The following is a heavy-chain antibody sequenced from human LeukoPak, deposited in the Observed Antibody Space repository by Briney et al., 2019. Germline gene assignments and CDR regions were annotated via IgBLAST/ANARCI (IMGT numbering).Heavy chain of an antibody. J-gene: IGHJ4*02. CDR3: ARILRGYSYGNCFDY. V-gene: IGHV3-30*03. D-gene: IGHD5-18*01. CDR2: ISYDESNK. Sequence: GGSLRLSCAASGFTFSSYGMHWVRQAPGKGLEWVAVISYDESNKYYADSVKGRFTISRDNPKNTLYLQMNSLRAEDTAVYYCARILRGYSYGNCFDYWGQGTLVTVSS. CDR1: GFTFSSYG.